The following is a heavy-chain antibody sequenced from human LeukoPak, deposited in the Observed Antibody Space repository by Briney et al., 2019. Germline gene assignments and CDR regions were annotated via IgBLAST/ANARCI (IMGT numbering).Heavy chain of an antibody. CDR3: AREHPYYYDSSGTALMAEIKYYFDY. D-gene: IGHD3-22*01. CDR2: IKQDGSEK. CDR1: GFTFSSYA. J-gene: IGHJ4*02. Sequence: PGRSLRLSCAASGFTFSSYAMHWVRQAPGKGLEWVANIKQDGSEKYYVDSVKGRFTISRDNAKNSLYLQMNSLRAEDTGVYYCAREHPYYYDSSGTALMAEIKYYFDYWGQGTLVTVSS. V-gene: IGHV3-7*01.